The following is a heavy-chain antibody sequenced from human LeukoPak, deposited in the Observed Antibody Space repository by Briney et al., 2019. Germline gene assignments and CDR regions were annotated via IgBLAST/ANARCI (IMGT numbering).Heavy chain of an antibody. Sequence: GGSLRLSCAASGFTFSSYSMNWVRQAPGKGLEWVSYISGSSNSIYYADSVKGRFTISRDNAKKSLYLQMNSLRAEDTAVYYCARDLEPGYYTLEYWGQGTLVTVSS. D-gene: IGHD3-3*01. V-gene: IGHV3-48*01. J-gene: IGHJ4*02. CDR1: GFTFSSYS. CDR2: ISGSSNSI. CDR3: ARDLEPGYYTLEY.